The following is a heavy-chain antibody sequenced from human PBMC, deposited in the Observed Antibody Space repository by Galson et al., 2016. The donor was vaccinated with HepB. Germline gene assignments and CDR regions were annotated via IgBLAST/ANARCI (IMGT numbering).Heavy chain of an antibody. V-gene: IGHV3-7*04. D-gene: IGHD2-21*01. CDR3: ARGLHVDLVGWYFDL. J-gene: IGHJ2*01. Sequence: SLRLSCAASGLTVSTNWMSWVRQAPGKGLEWVANIKQDGSEEYYVDCVEGRFTISRDNAKNSLYLQMNSLRDEDTDVYYCARGLHVDLVGWYFDLWGRGALVTVSS. CDR2: IKQDGSEE. CDR1: GLTVSTNW.